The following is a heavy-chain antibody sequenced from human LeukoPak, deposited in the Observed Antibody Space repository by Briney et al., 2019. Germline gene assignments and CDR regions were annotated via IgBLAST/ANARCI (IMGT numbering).Heavy chain of an antibody. J-gene: IGHJ1*01. Sequence: PGGSLRLSCAASGFTFDDYAMHWVRQAPGKGLEWVSGISWNSGSIGYADSVKGRFTISRDNAKNSLYLQMNSLRAEDTALYYCAKALEVSAQYFQHWGQGTLVTVSS. CDR1: GFTFDDYA. CDR3: AKALEVSAQYFQH. CDR2: ISWNSGSI. V-gene: IGHV3-9*01.